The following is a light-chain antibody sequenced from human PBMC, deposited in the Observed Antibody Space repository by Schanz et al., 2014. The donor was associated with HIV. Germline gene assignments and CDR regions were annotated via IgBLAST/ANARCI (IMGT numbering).Light chain of an antibody. CDR3: QQYGSSPLFT. J-gene: IGKJ3*01. V-gene: IGKV3-20*01. CDR2: GAS. CDR1: QSVSSN. Sequence: EIVMTQSPATLSVSPGERATLSCRASQSVSSNLAWYQQKPGQAPRLLIYGASTRATGIPARFSGSGSGTHFTLTISRLEPEDFAVYYCQQYGSSPLFTFGPGTKVDIK.